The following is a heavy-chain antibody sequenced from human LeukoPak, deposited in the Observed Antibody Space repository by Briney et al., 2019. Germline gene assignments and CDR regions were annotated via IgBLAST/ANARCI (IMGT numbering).Heavy chain of an antibody. D-gene: IGHD3-3*01. J-gene: IGHJ4*02. CDR2: VSHSGNI. CDR1: GGSITSSNW. CDR3: ARLQYDFWSGYYTDDY. V-gene: IGHV4-4*02. Sequence: PSGTLSLTCVVSGGSITSSNWWSWVRQPPGKGLEWIGEVSHSGNINYNPSLKSRVIISVDKSKNQISLKMSTVSAADTAVYYCARLQYDFWSGYYTDDYWGQGTLVTVSS.